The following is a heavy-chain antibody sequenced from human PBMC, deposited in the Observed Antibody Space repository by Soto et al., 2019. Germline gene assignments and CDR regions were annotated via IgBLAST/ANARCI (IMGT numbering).Heavy chain of an antibody. Sequence: LRLSCAASGFTFSSYAMHWVRQAPGKGLEWVAVISYDGSNKYYADSVKGRFTISRDNSKNTLYLQMNSLRAEDTAVYYCARVRPVWGSYRHHPADYWGQGTLLT. CDR3: ARVRPVWGSYRHHPADY. J-gene: IGHJ4*02. D-gene: IGHD3-16*02. V-gene: IGHV3-30-3*01. CDR1: GFTFSSYA. CDR2: ISYDGSNK.